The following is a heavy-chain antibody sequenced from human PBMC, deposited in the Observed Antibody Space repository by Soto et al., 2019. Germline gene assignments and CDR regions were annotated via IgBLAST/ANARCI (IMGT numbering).Heavy chain of an antibody. CDR2: IDGSGATK. J-gene: IGHJ4*02. CDR3: ARGFGGFND. D-gene: IGHD3-10*01. CDR1: GFTFNDFE. V-gene: IGHV3-48*03. Sequence: EVQLLESGGGLVQPGGSLRLSCGVSGFTFNDFEMNWVRQAPGKGPEWLAYIDGSGATKKYADSVRGRFTISRDNPNDPLFLQMSSLSAADTVLSYCARGFGGFNDWGQGTMVSVSS.